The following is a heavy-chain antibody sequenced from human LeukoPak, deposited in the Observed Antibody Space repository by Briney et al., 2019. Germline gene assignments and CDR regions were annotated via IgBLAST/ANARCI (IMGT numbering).Heavy chain of an antibody. Sequence: PSETLSLTCTVSGGSVSSGNYYWSWIRQPPGKGPEWIGYFYYSGSTNYNPSLKSRVTISVDTSKSQFSLKLSSVTAADTAVYYCARDDASSSSFDYWGQGTLVTVSA. D-gene: IGHD6-6*01. CDR3: ARDDASSSSFDY. V-gene: IGHV4-61*01. J-gene: IGHJ4*02. CDR2: FYYSGST. CDR1: GGSVSSGNYY.